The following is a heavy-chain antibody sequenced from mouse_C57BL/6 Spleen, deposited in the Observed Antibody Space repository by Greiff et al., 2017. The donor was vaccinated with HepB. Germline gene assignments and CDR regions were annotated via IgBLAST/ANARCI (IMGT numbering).Heavy chain of an antibody. Sequence: EVKLMESGGGLVKPGGSLKLSCAASGFTFSDYGMHWVRQAPEKGLEWVAYISSGSSTIYYADTVKGRFTISRDNAKNTLFLQMTSLRSEDTAMYYCARGVYYGSFRFAYWGQGTLVTVSA. CDR1: GFTFSDYG. D-gene: IGHD1-1*01. CDR3: ARGVYYGSFRFAY. V-gene: IGHV5-17*01. CDR2: ISSGSSTI. J-gene: IGHJ3*01.